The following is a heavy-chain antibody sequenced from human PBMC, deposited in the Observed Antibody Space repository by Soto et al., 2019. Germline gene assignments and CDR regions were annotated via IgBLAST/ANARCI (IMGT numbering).Heavy chain of an antibody. CDR2: VYHTGRT. Sequence: SETLSLTCTVSGGSFKSGSYSWSWIRQPPGKGLEWIGYVYHTGRTSYNPSLKSRVSISMDTSKNQFSLNLDSVTAADTAVYYCARATIFGVPNFDYWGQGTLVTVSS. V-gene: IGHV4-61*01. CDR1: GGSFKSGSYS. CDR3: ARATIFGVPNFDY. J-gene: IGHJ4*02. D-gene: IGHD3-3*01.